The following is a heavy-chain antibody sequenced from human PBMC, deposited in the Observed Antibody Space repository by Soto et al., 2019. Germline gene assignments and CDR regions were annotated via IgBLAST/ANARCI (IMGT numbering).Heavy chain of an antibody. V-gene: IGHV2-5*01. J-gene: IGHJ5*02. CDR1: GFSLRTIGVG. CDR2: IYWNDDK. CDR3: AKIGSSGWYGWFDP. Sequence: SGPTLVNPTHTVTLTCIFSGFSLRTIGVGVGWIRQPPGKALEWLGFIYWNDDKRYSPSLKSRLTITKDTSKNQVVLTMTNMEPVDKATYYCAKIGSSGWYGWFDPWGQGTVVTVSS. D-gene: IGHD6-19*01.